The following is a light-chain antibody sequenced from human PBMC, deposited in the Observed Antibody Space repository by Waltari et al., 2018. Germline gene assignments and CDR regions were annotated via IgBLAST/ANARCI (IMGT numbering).Light chain of an antibody. V-gene: IGLV1-40*01. J-gene: IGLJ3*02. CDR1: SSTNRANFD. CDR2: GNS. Sequence: QSVLTQPPSVSGGPGQRVPISSTTSSSTNRANFDIHQSRQLPGTAPKLIIYGNSNRPSGVPDRFSGSKSGTSASLAITGLQAEDEADYYCQSYDSSLSWVFGGGTKLTVL. CDR3: QSYDSSLSWV.